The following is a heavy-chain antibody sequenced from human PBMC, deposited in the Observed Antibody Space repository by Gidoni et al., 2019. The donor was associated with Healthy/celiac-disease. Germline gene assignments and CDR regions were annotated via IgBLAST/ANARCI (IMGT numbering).Heavy chain of an antibody. CDR3: ARGTTVTTYPTYWYFDL. CDR2: IYYSGST. V-gene: IGHV4-59*01. D-gene: IGHD4-17*01. J-gene: IGHJ2*01. CDR1: GGSISSYY. Sequence: QVQLQESGPGLVKPSETLSLTCTVSGGSISSYYWGWIRQPPGKGLEWIGYIYYSGSTNYNPSLKSRVTISVDTSKNQFSLKLSSVTAADTAVYYCARGTTVTTYPTYWYFDLWGRGTLVTVSS.